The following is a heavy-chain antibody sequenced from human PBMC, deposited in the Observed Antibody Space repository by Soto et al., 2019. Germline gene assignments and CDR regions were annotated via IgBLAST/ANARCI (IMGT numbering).Heavy chain of an antibody. D-gene: IGHD6-6*01. J-gene: IGHJ5*02. Sequence: SETLSLTCIVSGGSISSSNYYWGWIRQPPGKGLEWIGSIYYSGTTYYNPSLKSRVTISVDTSKNQFSLKLSSVAAADTAVYYCARDRASSSAWFDPWGQGTLVTVSS. CDR2: IYYSGTT. CDR1: GGSISSSNYY. CDR3: ARDRASSSAWFDP. V-gene: IGHV4-39*07.